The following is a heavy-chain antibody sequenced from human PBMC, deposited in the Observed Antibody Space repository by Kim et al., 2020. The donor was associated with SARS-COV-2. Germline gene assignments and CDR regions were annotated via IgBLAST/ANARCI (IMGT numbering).Heavy chain of an antibody. J-gene: IGHJ6*02. V-gene: IGHV3-30*07. D-gene: IGHD1-26*01. Sequence: ESGKGRLTISRDNSKNTLYLQMNSLRAEDTAMYYCARDPESYYSLGGMDVWGQGTTVTVSS. CDR3: ARDPESYYSLGGMDV.